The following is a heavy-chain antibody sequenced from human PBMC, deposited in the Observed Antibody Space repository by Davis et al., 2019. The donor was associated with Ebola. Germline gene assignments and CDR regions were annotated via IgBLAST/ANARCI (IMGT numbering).Heavy chain of an antibody. CDR2: IYPGDSDA. V-gene: IGHV5-51*01. Sequence: GGSLRLSCKGSGYSFTSYWIGWVRQMPGKGLEWMGIIYPGDSDARYSPSFQGQVTISADTSISTAYLQWSSLKASDTAMYYCARFIAVGGNYGMDVWGKGTTVTVSS. D-gene: IGHD6-19*01. CDR3: ARFIAVGGNYGMDV. CDR1: GYSFTSYW. J-gene: IGHJ6*04.